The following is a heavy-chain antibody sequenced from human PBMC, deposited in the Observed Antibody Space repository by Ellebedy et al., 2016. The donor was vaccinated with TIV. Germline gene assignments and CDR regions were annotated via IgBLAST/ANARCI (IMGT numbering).Heavy chain of an antibody. Sequence: SETLSLTCTVSGGSISSSSYYWGWIRQPPGKGLEWIGSIYYSGSTYYNPSLKSRVTISVDTSKNQFSLKLSSVTAADTAVYYCVRRPWVVNAFDIWGQGTMVTVSS. CDR1: GGSISSSSYY. J-gene: IGHJ3*02. V-gene: IGHV4-39*01. D-gene: IGHD4-23*01. CDR3: VRRPWVVNAFDI. CDR2: IYYSGST.